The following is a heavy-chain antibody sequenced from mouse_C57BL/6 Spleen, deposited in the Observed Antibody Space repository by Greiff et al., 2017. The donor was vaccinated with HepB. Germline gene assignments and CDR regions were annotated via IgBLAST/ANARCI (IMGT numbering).Heavy chain of an antibody. V-gene: IGHV5-9-1*02. J-gene: IGHJ2*01. CDR2: ISSGGGYI. CDR1: GFTFSSYA. Sequence: EVKLMESGEGLVKPGGSLKLSCAASGFTFSSYAMSWVRQTPEKRLEWVAYISSGGGYIYYADTVKGRFTISRDNARNTLYLQMSSLKSEDTAMYYCTRDRGGLGFDYWGQGTTLTVSS. CDR3: TRDRGGLGFDY. D-gene: IGHD2-4*01.